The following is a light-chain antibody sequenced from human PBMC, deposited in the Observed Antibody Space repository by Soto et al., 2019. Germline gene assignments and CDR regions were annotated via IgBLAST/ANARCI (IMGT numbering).Light chain of an antibody. CDR3: SSYTSISTRV. CDR2: GVS. Sequence: QSVLTQPASVSGSPGQSITISCTGTSSDVGGYNFVSWYQQHSGKAPKLMIYGVSNRPSGVSDRFSGSKSGNTASLTISALQAEDEADYYCSSYTSISTRVFGTGTKVTVL. CDR1: SSDVGGYNF. V-gene: IGLV2-14*03. J-gene: IGLJ1*01.